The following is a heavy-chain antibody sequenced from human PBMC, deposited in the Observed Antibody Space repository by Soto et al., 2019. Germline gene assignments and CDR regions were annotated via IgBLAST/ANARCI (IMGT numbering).Heavy chain of an antibody. CDR2: INPSGGST. CDR3: ASFLQAGDGTRAVRSVSAFLRNRSSDL. J-gene: IGHJ2*01. V-gene: IGHV1-46*03. Sequence: KGLEWMGIINPSGGSTSYAQKFQGRVTMTRDTSTSTVYMELSSLRSEDTAVYYCASFLQAGDGTRAVRSVSAFLRNRSSDL. D-gene: IGHD3-10*02.